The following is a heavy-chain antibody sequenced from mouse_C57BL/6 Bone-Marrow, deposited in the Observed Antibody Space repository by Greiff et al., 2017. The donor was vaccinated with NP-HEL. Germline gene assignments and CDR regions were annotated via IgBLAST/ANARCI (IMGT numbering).Heavy chain of an antibody. Sequence: VQLQHSGAELVKPGASVKLSCTASGFNIKDYYMHWVKQRTEQGLEWIGRIDPEDGDTKYAPKFQGKVTITADTSSNTADLQLSSLTSEDTAVYCYAPYYDSGCAWCAYWGQGTQVTVTA. D-gene: IGHD1-1*01. CDR1: GFNIKDYY. V-gene: IGHV14-2*01. CDR2: IDPEDGDT. CDR3: APYYDSGCAWCAY. J-gene: IGHJ3*01.